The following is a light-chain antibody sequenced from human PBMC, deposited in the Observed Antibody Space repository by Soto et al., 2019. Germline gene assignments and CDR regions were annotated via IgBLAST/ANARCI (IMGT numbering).Light chain of an antibody. Sequence: QSALTQPASVSGSPGQSITISCTGTSSDVGGYNYVSWYQQHPGKAPKLMIYEVSNRPSGVSHRFSGSRSGNTASLTISGLQAEDEADYYCSSYTSGTTLYVFGTGTKLTVL. CDR1: SSDVGGYNY. CDR2: EVS. CDR3: SSYTSGTTLYV. V-gene: IGLV2-14*01. J-gene: IGLJ1*01.